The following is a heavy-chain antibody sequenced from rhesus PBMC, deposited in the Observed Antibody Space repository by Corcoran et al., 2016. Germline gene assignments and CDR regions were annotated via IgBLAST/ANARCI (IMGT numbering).Heavy chain of an antibody. CDR2: IKNHADGATG. J-gene: IGHJ5-2*02. D-gene: IGHD4-29*01. CDR1: GLTFSNSW. CDR3: TAYGSIYGSLDF. Sequence: EVQLVESGGALVQDGGSLRLSCAASGLTFSNSWMNWVRQAPGQGLEWVGFIKNHADGATGAYAEAVNGRFAISRDDSRNTLYLQRNSLKTEDTAFYYCTAYGSIYGSLDFWGRGVLVTVSS. V-gene: IGHV3-16*01.